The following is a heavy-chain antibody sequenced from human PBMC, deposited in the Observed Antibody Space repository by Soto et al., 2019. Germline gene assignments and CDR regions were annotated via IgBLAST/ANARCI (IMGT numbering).Heavy chain of an antibody. Sequence: PSETLSLTCAVSGGSISSGGYSWSWIRQPPGKGLEWIGYIYHSGSTYYNPSLKSRVTISVDRSKNQFSLKLSSVTAADTAVYYCVRGGVVVAAPSNGMDFCGQVFTVTV. D-gene: IGHD2-15*01. CDR3: VRGGVVVAAPSNGMDF. CDR2: IYHSGST. J-gene: IGHJ6*02. V-gene: IGHV4-30-2*01. CDR1: GGSISSGGYS.